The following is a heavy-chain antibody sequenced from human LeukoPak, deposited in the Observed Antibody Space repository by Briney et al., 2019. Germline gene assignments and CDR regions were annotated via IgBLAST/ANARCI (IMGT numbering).Heavy chain of an antibody. Sequence: GGSLRLSCSGSGFTFSTYAMRWVRQAPGKGLEWVSAISTSGSTIYYADSVKGRFTISRDNSRNTVYLQMNSLRAEDTAVYYCARMSSGYEEYWGQGTLVTVSS. CDR2: ISTSGSTI. J-gene: IGHJ4*02. CDR1: GFTFSTYA. V-gene: IGHV3-23*01. D-gene: IGHD3-22*01. CDR3: ARMSSGYEEY.